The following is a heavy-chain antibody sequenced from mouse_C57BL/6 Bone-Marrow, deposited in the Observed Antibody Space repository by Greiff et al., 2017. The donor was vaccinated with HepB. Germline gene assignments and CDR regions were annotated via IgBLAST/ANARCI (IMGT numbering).Heavy chain of an antibody. CDR2: IDPSDSYT. V-gene: IGHV1-69*01. J-gene: IGHJ4*01. D-gene: IGHD1-1*01. CDR3: GRRGVITTVVAKGEMDY. CDR1: GYTFTSYW. Sequence: QVQLQQPGAELVMPGASVKLSCKASGYTFTSYWMHWVKQRPGQGLEWIGEIDPSDSYTNYNQKFKGKSTLTVDKSSSTAYMQLSSLTSEDSAVYYWGRRGVITTVVAKGEMDYWGHGTSVTVSS.